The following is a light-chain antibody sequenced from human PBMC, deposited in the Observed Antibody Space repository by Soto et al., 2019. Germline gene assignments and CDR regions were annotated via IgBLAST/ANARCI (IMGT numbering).Light chain of an antibody. CDR2: DVY. J-gene: IGLJ1*01. CDR1: SSDVGGYNY. CDR3: CSYTVRYSFV. V-gene: IGLV2-11*01. Sequence: QSALTQPRSVSGSPGQSVTISCTGTSSDVGGYNYVSWYQHHPGKAPKLIIYDVYKWPSGVPDRFSGFKSGNTTSLTISGLQADDEAIYYCCSYTVRYSFVFGGGTKVTVL.